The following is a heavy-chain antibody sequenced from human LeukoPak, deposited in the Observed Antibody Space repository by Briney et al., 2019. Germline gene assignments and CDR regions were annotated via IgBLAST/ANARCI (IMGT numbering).Heavy chain of an antibody. J-gene: IGHJ6*03. CDR3: AKGGTRHMDV. Sequence: GGSLRLSCAASGFTFSGSAMHWVRQAPGRGLVWVSRINSDGTSTSYADSVKGRFTISRDNAKNTLYLQMNSLRAEDTAVYYCAKGGTRHMDVWGKGTTVTVSS. D-gene: IGHD1-1*01. V-gene: IGHV3-74*01. CDR1: GFTFSGSA. CDR2: INSDGTST.